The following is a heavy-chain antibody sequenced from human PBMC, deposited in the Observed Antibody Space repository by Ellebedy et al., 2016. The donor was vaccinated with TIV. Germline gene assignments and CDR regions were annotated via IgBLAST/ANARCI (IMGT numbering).Heavy chain of an antibody. CDR2: INTGNDNI. J-gene: IGHJ4*02. D-gene: IGHD5-18*01. CDR1: GYTFTTYA. V-gene: IGHV1-3*04. Sequence: AASVKVSCKASGYTFTTYAVHWVRQAPGQRLEWMGWINTGNDNIRYSQKFQGRVTITSDTSASTAYMELSSLRSEDTAVYFCATGYSYGYADSWGQGTLVTVSS. CDR3: ATGYSYGYADS.